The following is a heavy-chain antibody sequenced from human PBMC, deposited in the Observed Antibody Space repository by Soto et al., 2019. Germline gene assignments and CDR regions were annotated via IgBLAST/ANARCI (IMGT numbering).Heavy chain of an antibody. D-gene: IGHD3-9*01. V-gene: IGHV1-58*02. CDR3: ARGSLLTGDYMGYFDY. CDR1: GFTFTSSA. CDR2: IVVGSGNT. J-gene: IGHJ4*02. Sequence: ASVKVSCKASGFTFTSSAMQWVRQARGQRLEWIGWIVVGSGNTNYAQKFQERVTITTDMSTSTAYMELSSLRSEDTAVYYCARGSLLTGDYMGYFDYCGQGTLVTVSS.